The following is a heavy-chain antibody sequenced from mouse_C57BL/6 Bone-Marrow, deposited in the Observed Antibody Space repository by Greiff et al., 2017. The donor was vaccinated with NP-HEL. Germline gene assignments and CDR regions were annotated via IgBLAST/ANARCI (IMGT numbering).Heavy chain of an antibody. CDR2: IDPETGGT. CDR3: TPIYDDYDNFAY. V-gene: IGHV1-15*01. CDR1: GYTFTDYE. D-gene: IGHD2-4*01. J-gene: IGHJ3*01. Sequence: QVHVKQSGAELVRPGASVTLSCKASGYTFTDYEMHWVKQTPVHGLEWIGAIDPETGGTAYNQKFKGKAILTADKSSSTAYMELRSLTSEDSAVYYCTPIYDDYDNFAYWGQGTLVTVSA.